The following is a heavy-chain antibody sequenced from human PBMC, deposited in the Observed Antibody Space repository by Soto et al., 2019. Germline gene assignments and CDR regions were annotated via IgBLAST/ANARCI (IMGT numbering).Heavy chain of an antibody. V-gene: IGHV3-43*01. CDR3: AKGGFGGYGLDV. CDR2: ITWDGGSI. CDR1: GFNFHDYT. D-gene: IGHD3-22*01. Sequence: EEHLVESGGAVVQPGGSLRLSCAASGFNFHDYTIHWVRQSPGKGLEWVSFITWDGGSIYYADSVKGRFTISRDNSKNSLTLETNSLRSEDSGLYYCAKGGFGGYGLDVWGQGTTVIVSS. J-gene: IGHJ6*02.